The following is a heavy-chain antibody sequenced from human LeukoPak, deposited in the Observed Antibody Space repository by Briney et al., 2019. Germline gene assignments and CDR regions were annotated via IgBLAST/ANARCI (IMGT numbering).Heavy chain of an antibody. V-gene: IGHV4-38-2*02. CDR1: GYSISSGYY. D-gene: IGHD3-22*01. J-gene: IGHJ6*04. Sequence: PSETLSLTCTVFGYSISSGYYWGWIRQPPGKGPEWIGSIFHSGDTCYNPSLKSRVSISVDTSRNQFSLKLNSVTATDTAVYYCARAPHWIAGSYYSTGHHMDVWGKGTTFTVPS. CDR3: ARAPHWIAGSYYSTGHHMDV. CDR2: IFHSGDT.